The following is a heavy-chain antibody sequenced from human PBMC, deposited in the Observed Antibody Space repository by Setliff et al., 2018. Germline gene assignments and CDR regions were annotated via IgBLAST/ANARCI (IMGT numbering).Heavy chain of an antibody. Sequence: PGGSLRLSCAASGFTFSSYGMHWVRQAPGKGLEWVTFVRYDEGNKYYADSVKGRFTVSRDNSQNTVYLQMNSLRVEDTAVYYCAKSRPMIVLGAVDDWGLGTLVTVSS. CDR3: AKSRPMIVLGAVDD. CDR2: VRYDEGNK. CDR1: GFTFSSYG. D-gene: IGHD3-22*01. J-gene: IGHJ4*02. V-gene: IGHV3-30*02.